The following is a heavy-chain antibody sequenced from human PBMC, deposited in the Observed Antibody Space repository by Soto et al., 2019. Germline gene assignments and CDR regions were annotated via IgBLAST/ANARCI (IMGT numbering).Heavy chain of an antibody. CDR2: IYDGGNT. J-gene: IGHJ4*02. CDR1: GGSIDTVIYY. Sequence: HVQLHESGPGLVKPSQTLSLTCTVSGGSIDTVIYYWSWIRQSPDKGLAWIGHIYDGGNTYNNPSLNSRVTIFRDTSKNQFSLKLTSVTAADTAVYYCTRGLAGAKVDQWGQGSLVTVSS. CDR3: TRGLAGAKVDQ. D-gene: IGHD6-19*01. V-gene: IGHV4-30-4*01.